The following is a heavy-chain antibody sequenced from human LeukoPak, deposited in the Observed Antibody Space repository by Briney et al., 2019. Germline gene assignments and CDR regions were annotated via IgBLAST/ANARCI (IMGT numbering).Heavy chain of an antibody. J-gene: IGHJ4*02. CDR1: GYTFTSYG. D-gene: IGHD4-23*01. CDR3: ARDEEDYGGKKGIDY. V-gene: IGHV1-18*01. CDR2: ISAYNGNT. Sequence: ASVKVSCKASGYTFTSYGISWVRQAPGQGLEWMGWISAYNGNTNYAQKLQGRDTMTTDTSTSTAYMELRSLRSDDTAVYYCARDEEDYGGKKGIDYWGQGALVTVSS.